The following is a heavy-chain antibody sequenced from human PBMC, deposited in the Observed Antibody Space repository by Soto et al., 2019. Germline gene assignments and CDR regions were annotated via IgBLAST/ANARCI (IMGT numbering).Heavy chain of an antibody. D-gene: IGHD6-13*01. CDR1: GFTFSSYS. CDR2: ISSSSSYI. J-gene: IGHJ6*02. CDR3: ARGSSSWYNYYYGMDV. V-gene: IGHV3-21*01. Sequence: GGSLRLSCAASGFTFSSYSMNWVRQAPGKGLEWVSSISSSSSYIYYADSAKGRFTISRDNAKNSLYLQMNSLRAEDTAVYYCARGSSSWYNYYYGMDVWGQGTTVTVSS.